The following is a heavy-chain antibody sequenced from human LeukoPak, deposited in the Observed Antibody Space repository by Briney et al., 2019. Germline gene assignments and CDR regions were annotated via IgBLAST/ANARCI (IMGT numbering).Heavy chain of an antibody. Sequence: NPSETLSLTCAVCGGSISIGGYSWSWIRQPPGKGLEWIGYIYHSGSTYYNPSLKSRVTISVDRSKNQFSLKLSSVTAADTAVYYCARDSSSSWYYFDYWGQGTLVTVSS. V-gene: IGHV4-30-2*01. CDR2: IYHSGST. J-gene: IGHJ4*02. CDR1: GGSISIGGYS. CDR3: ARDSSSSWYYFDY. D-gene: IGHD6-13*01.